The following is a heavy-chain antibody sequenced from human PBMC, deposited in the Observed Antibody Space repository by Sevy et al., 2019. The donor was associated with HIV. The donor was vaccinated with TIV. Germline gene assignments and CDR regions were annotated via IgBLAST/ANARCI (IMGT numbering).Heavy chain of an antibody. V-gene: IGHV3-7*01. CDR3: ARDPDDSSGFGMDV. J-gene: IGHJ6*02. CDR1: GFTFSRHW. CDR2: IKQDGSEK. Sequence: GGSLRLSCAASGFTFSRHWMSWVRQAPGKGLEWVANIKQDGSEKYYVDSVKGRFIISRDNAKKSLFLQMNSLRAEDTAVYYCARDPDDSSGFGMDVWGQGTTVTVSS. D-gene: IGHD5-12*01.